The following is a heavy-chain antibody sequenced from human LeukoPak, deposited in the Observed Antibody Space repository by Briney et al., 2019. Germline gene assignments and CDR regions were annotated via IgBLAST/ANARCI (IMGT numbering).Heavy chain of an antibody. V-gene: IGHV3-23*01. J-gene: IGHJ6*02. CDR2: ISGSGGST. Sequence: GGSLRLSCAASGFTFSSYAMSWVRQAPGKGLEWVSAISGSGGSTYYADSVKGRFTMSGDNSKNRQYLQMNSLRAEDTAVYYCAKGVAYYYYYGVDVWGQGTTVTVSS. D-gene: IGHD2-15*01. CDR3: AKGVAYYYYYGVDV. CDR1: GFTFSSYA.